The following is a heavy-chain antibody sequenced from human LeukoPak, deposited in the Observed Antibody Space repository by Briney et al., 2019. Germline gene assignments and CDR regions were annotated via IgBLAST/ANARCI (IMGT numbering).Heavy chain of an antibody. V-gene: IGHV3-30-3*01. CDR3: AREDCSGGSCYVYYYYYGMDV. CDR1: GFTFSSYA. Sequence: PGGSLRLSCAASGFTFSSYAMHWVRQAPGKGLEWVAVISYDGSNKYYADSVEGRFTISRDNSKNTLYLQMNSLRAEDTAVYYCAREDCSGGSCYVYYYYYGMDVWGQGTTVTVSS. D-gene: IGHD2-15*01. J-gene: IGHJ6*02. CDR2: ISYDGSNK.